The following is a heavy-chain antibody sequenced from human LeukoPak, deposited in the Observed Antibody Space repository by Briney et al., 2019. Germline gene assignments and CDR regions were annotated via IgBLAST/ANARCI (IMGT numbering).Heavy chain of an antibody. CDR2: TYYRSKWYY. CDR3: ARDPLSAWGSIFRQL. V-gene: IGHV6-1*01. CDR1: GDSVSSNSAA. D-gene: IGHD2-21*01. J-gene: IGHJ3*01. Sequence: PSQTLSLTCAISGDSVSSNSAAWNWIRQSPSRGLEWLGRTYYRSKWYYDYVVSLKSRITIIPDTSKNQFSLQLSSVTPEDTAVYYCARDPLSAWGSIFRQLWGQGTMVTVSS.